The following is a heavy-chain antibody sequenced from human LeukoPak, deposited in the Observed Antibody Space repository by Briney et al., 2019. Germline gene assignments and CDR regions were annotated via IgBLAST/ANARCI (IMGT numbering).Heavy chain of an antibody. CDR3: ARWIVVDRSYGAFDI. CDR2: IYYSGST. D-gene: IGHD2-2*01. V-gene: IGHV4-59*01. CDR1: GGSISSYY. J-gene: IGHJ3*02. Sequence: SETLSLTCTVSGGSISSYYWSWIRQPPGKGLEWIGYIYYSGSTNYNPSLKSRVTISVDTSKNQFSLKLSSVTAADTAVYYCARWIVVDRSYGAFDIWGQGTMVTVSS.